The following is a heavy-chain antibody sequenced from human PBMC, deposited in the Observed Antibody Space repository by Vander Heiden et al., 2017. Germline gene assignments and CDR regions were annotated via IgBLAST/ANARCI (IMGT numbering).Heavy chain of an antibody. CDR3: ATNVALREKWFDP. CDR1: GGTFTSYA. V-gene: IGHV1-69*01. CDR2: IIPIYFTT. J-gene: IGHJ5*02. D-gene: IGHD2-15*01. Sequence: QLVQSGADANKPRSSEKVSCKASGGTFTSYAFNWVRQAPGQGLEWMGGIIPIYFTTNYAKKFQGRLTITADESTSTAYMELSSLRSEDTAVYYCATNVALREKWFDPWGQGTLVTVSS.